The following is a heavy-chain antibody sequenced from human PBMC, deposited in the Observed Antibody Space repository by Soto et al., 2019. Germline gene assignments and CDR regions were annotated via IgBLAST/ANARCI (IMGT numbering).Heavy chain of an antibody. Sequence: ASVKVSCKASGYTFTGYNMHWVRQAPGQGLEWMGWINPNSGGTNYAQKFQGWVTVTRDTSISTAYMELRLRSDDTAVYYCAKYISAAPNHYGMDVWGQGTTVIASS. CDR2: INPNSGGT. D-gene: IGHD6-13*01. J-gene: IGHJ6*02. V-gene: IGHV1-2*04. CDR3: AKYISAAPNHYGMDV. CDR1: GYTFTGYN.